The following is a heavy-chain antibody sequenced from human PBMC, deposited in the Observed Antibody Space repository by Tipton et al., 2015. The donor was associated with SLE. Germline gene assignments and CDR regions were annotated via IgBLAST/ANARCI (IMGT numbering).Heavy chain of an antibody. V-gene: IGHV1-2*02. CDR3: ARQRLRLLSPLDA. D-gene: IGHD3-10*01. Sequence: WSNPNNGGTDYAQKFQGRITMTRDASINTAYMELSRLRSDDTAVYYCARQRLRLLSPLDAWGQGTTVTVS. CDR2: SNPNNGGT. J-gene: IGHJ6*02.